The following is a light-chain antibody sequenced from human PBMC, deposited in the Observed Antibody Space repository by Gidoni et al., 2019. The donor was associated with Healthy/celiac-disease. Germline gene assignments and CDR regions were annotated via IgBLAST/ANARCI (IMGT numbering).Light chain of an antibody. CDR2: GAS. J-gene: IGKJ1*01. Sequence: ELVLTQSPGTLSLSPGERATLSCRASQSVNSSYLAWYQQKPGQAPRLLIYGASSRATGIPDRFSGSGSGTDCTLTISRLEPEDFAVYYCQQYGSSRPWTFGQGTKVEIK. V-gene: IGKV3-20*01. CDR3: QQYGSSRPWT. CDR1: QSVNSSY.